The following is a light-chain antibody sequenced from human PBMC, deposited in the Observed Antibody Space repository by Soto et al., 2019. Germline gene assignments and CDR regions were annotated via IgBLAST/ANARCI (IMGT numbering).Light chain of an antibody. V-gene: IGKV3-20*01. CDR1: QSVSNNY. J-gene: IGKJ5*01. CDR3: QQYGNSPPGT. CDR2: DTS. Sequence: IIWTQSPGTLSLATGERATLGGRGIQSVSNNYLAWYQQKPGQAPRLLIYDTSDRATGVPARFSGSGSGADFTLTISRLEPEDFAVYFCQQYGNSPPGTFGQGTRLEIK.